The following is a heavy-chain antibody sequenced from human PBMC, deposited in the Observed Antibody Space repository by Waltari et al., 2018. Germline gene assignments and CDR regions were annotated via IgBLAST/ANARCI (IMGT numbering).Heavy chain of an antibody. CDR3: VKSDCPTGGYKILDF. CDR1: GFTLSSFA. V-gene: IGHV3-64D*06. J-gene: IGHJ4*02. D-gene: IGHD2-8*01. CDR2: ISGDGGTT. Sequence: EVQLVESGGALVQPGGSVSLPCSASGFTLSSFAMHWVRPSSGRGLEFVSVISGDGGTTSYADSVRGRFTISRDNSKNMLFLQMGSLRAEDTALYYCVKSDCPTGGYKILDFWGQGTLVTVSS.